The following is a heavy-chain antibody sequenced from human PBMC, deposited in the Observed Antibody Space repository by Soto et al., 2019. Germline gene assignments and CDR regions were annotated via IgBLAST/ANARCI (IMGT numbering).Heavy chain of an antibody. CDR2: IDWDDGK. D-gene: IGHD3-10*01. CDR3: ARMRRKVRGVIIADACDI. J-gene: IGHJ3*02. V-gene: IGHV2-70*01. Sequence: GSGPTLVNPTQTLTLTCTFSGFSLSTSGMCVSWIRQPPGKALEWLALIDWDDGKYYSTSLKTRLTISKDTSKNQVVLTMTNMDPVDTATYYCARMRRKVRGVIIADACDIWGQGTMVTVSS. CDR1: GFSLSTSGMC.